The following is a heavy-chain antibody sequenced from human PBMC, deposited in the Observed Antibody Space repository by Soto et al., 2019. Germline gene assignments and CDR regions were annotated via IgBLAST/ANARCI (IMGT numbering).Heavy chain of an antibody. V-gene: IGHV4-59*08. CDR3: VRHGFGSLHGLVDV. J-gene: IGHJ6*02. Sequence: QVQLQESGPGLVKPSETLSLTCTVSGGSITNYYCSWFRQPPGKGLEWIGYIQYNGYSAYNLSLKRRVTMSRDTSKTQFSLMLESVTATDTAVYYCVRHGFGSLHGLVDVWGQGTTVIVSS. CDR2: IQYNGYS. D-gene: IGHD3-10*01. CDR1: GGSITNYY.